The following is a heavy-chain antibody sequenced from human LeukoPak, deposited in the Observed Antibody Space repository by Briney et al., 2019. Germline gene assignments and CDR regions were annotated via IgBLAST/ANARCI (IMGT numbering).Heavy chain of an antibody. Sequence: PSQTLSLTCTVSGGSISSGGYYWSWIRQPPGKGLEWIGYIYHSGSTYYNPSLKSRVTISVDRSKNQFSLKLSSVTAADTAVYYCASSGRSEITMVPRPPYYFDYWGQGTLVTVSS. CDR3: ASSGRSEITMVPRPPYYFDY. J-gene: IGHJ4*02. V-gene: IGHV4-30-2*01. CDR2: IYHSGST. CDR1: GGSISSGGYY. D-gene: IGHD3-10*01.